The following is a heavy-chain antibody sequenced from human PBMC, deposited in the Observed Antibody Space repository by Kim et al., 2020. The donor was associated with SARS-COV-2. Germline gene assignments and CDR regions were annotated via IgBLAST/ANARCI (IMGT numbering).Heavy chain of an antibody. J-gene: IGHJ3*02. CDR1: GFTFSSYA. Sequence: GGSLRLSCAASGFTFSSYAMHWVRQAFGKGLEWVGGITSKPTSYETVYAAPVKGRFTISREDPKNTAYLQMNNLKTEDTAVYYCTPVPGTKLAVWGAFDIWGQGTTITVSS. D-gene: IGHD3-16*01. CDR2: ITSKPTSYET. CDR3: TPVPGTKLAVWGAFDI. V-gene: IGHV3-73*01.